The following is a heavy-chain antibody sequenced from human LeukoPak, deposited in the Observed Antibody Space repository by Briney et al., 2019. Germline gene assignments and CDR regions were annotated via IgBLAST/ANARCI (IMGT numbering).Heavy chain of an antibody. CDR2: IIPMINTP. V-gene: IGHV1-69*01. D-gene: IGHD4-17*01. Sequence: SVKVSCKASGGTSRSFAINWVRQAPGKGLEWMGGIIPMINTPKYAQRFQGRVSITADESTSTGYMEVSSLRSEDTAVDYCAIFQGTYGDNDKDFWGQGTLVTVSS. J-gene: IGHJ4*02. CDR1: GGTSRSFA. CDR3: AIFQGTYGDNDKDF.